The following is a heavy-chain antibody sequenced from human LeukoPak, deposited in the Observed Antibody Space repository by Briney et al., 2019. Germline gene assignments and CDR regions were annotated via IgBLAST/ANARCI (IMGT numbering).Heavy chain of an antibody. J-gene: IGHJ3*02. Sequence: GGSLRLSCAASGFTFSSYWMHWVRQAPGKGLVWVSRIESDESRTAYADSVKGRFTISRDNAKNTLYLQMNSLRAEDTAVYYCAIWSGYKSAFDIWGQGTMVTVSS. CDR2: IESDESRT. D-gene: IGHD3-3*01. CDR3: AIWSGYKSAFDI. CDR1: GFTFSSYW. V-gene: IGHV3-74*01.